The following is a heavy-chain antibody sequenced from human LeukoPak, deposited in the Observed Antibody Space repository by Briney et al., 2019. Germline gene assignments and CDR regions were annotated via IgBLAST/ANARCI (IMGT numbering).Heavy chain of an antibody. CDR3: AKASRQGAVASPLDY. V-gene: IGHV3-23*01. J-gene: IGHJ4*02. CDR2: ISSSGGST. D-gene: IGHD6-19*01. CDR1: GFTFSSYA. Sequence: GGSLRLSSAASGFTFSSYAMSWVRQAPGKGLEWVSGISSSGGSTYYTDSVKGRFTISRDNSKNMVYLQMNSLRAEDTAVYYCAKASRQGAVASPLDYWGQGTLVTVSS.